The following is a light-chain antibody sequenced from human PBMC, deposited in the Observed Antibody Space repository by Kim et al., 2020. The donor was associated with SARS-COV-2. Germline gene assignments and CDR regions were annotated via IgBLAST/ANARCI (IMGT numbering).Light chain of an antibody. CDR2: GNS. CDR1: SSNIGAGYD. V-gene: IGLV1-40*01. J-gene: IGLJ2*01. CDR3: QSYDSSLSAVV. Sequence: QSVLTQQPSVSGAPGQRVTISCTGSSSNIGAGYDVHWYQQLPGTAPKLLIYGNSNRPSGVPDRFSGSKSGTSASLAITGLQAEDEADYYCQSYDSSLSAVVFGGRRQLAFL.